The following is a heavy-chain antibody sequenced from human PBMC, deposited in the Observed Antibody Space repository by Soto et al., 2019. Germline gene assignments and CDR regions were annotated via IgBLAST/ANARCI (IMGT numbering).Heavy chain of an antibody. Sequence: QVQLVEYGGGVVQSGRSLRLSCAASGFTFNDYGMHWVRQAPGKGLNWVAVIWYDGSNKDYADSVKGRFTISRDNSKNTLYLQMNSLRAEDTAVYYGARVKVARWDRDLWGLGTLVTVSS. CDR2: IWYDGSNK. CDR1: GFTFNDYG. V-gene: IGHV3-33*01. J-gene: IGHJ2*01. CDR3: ARVKVARWDRDL. D-gene: IGHD1-26*01.